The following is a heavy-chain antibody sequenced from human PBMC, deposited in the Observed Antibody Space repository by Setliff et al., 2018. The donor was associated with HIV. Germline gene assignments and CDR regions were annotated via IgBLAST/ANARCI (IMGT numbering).Heavy chain of an antibody. Sequence: SETLSLTCTVSGGSISSHYWSWIRQPPGKGLEWIGSLYYSGSTVYNPSLKSPVTISLDASKTQFSLRLTSVTAADTAVYFCARGGYRDGYDYWGQGTLVTVSS. V-gene: IGHV4-59*11. D-gene: IGHD5-18*01. CDR2: LYYSGST. CDR3: ARGGYRDGYDY. CDR1: GGSISSHY. J-gene: IGHJ4*02.